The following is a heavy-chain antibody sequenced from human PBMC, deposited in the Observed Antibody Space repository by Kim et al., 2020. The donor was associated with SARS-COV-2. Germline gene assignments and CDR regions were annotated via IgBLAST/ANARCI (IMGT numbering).Heavy chain of an antibody. V-gene: IGHV1-24*01. J-gene: IGHJ6*02. CDR3: ATDRGRQQLVRGEYYYYYGMDV. Sequence: ASVKVSCKVSGYTLTELSMHWVRQAPGKGLEWMGGFDPEDGETIYAQKFQGRVTMTEDTSTDTAYMELSSLRSEDTAVYYCATDRGRQQLVRGEYYYYYGMDVWGQGTTVTVSS. CDR2: FDPEDGET. D-gene: IGHD6-13*01. CDR1: GYTLTELS.